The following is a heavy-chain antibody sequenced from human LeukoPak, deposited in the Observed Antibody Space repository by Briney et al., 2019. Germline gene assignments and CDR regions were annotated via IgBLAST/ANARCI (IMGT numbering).Heavy chain of an antibody. CDR1: GFTFSSYW. CDR3: ARDLGYCTNGVCHTRFDY. D-gene: IGHD2-8*01. CDR2: INSDGSST. J-gene: IGHJ4*02. Sequence: GGSLRLSCAASGFTFSSYWMHWVRQAPGKGLVWVSRINSDGSSTSYADSVRGRFTISRDNAKNTLYLQMNSLRAEDTAVYYCARDLGYCTNGVCHTRFDYWGQGTLVAVSS. V-gene: IGHV3-74*01.